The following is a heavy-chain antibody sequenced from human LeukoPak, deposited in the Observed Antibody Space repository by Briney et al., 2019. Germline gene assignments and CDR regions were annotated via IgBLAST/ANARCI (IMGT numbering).Heavy chain of an antibody. V-gene: IGHV3-30*18. Sequence: PGRSLRLSCAASGFTFSSYGMHWVRQAPGKGLEWVAVISYDGSNKYYADSVKGRFTISRDNSKNTLYLQMNSLRAEDTAVYYCAKGYCSSTSCYLELLFDYWGQGTLVTVSS. CDR1: GFTFSSYG. CDR2: ISYDGSNK. J-gene: IGHJ4*02. D-gene: IGHD2-2*01. CDR3: AKGYCSSTSCYLELLFDY.